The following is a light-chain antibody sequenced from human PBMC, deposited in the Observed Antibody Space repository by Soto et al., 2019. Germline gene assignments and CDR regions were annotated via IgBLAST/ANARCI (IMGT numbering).Light chain of an antibody. V-gene: IGLV4-69*01. Sequence: QLVLTQSPSASASLGASVKLTCTLSSGHSTYAIAWHQQQPEKGPRYLMKVNSDGSHSKGDGIPDRFSGSSSGAERYLTISSLQSEDVDDYYCKTWGTGTVVFGGGTKVTVL. CDR3: KTWGTGTVV. CDR2: VNSDGSH. J-gene: IGLJ2*01. CDR1: SGHSTYA.